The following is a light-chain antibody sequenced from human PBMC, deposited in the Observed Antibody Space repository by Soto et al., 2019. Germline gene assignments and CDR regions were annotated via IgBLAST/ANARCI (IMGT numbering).Light chain of an antibody. CDR2: DVY. CDR1: SSDVGSYNY. V-gene: IGLV2-11*01. Sequence: QSALTQPRSVSGSPGQSVTISCTGTSSDVGSYNYVSWYQQHPGKAPKLMIYDVYKRPLGVPDRFSGSKSGNTASLTISGLQAEDEADYYCCSYAGSYTYVFGTGTKVTVL. J-gene: IGLJ1*01. CDR3: CSYAGSYTYV.